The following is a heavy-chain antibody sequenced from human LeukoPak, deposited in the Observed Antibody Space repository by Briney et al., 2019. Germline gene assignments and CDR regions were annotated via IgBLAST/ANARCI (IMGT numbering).Heavy chain of an antibody. V-gene: IGHV1-69*13. Sequence: GASVTVSCTASGGTFSSYAISWVRQAPGQGLEWMGGIIPIFGTANYAQKFQGRVTITADESTSTAYMELSSLRSEDTAVYYCASPDGYNSDYFDYWGQGTLVTVSS. CDR2: IIPIFGTA. J-gene: IGHJ4*02. CDR3: ASPDGYNSDYFDY. CDR1: GGTFSSYA. D-gene: IGHD5-24*01.